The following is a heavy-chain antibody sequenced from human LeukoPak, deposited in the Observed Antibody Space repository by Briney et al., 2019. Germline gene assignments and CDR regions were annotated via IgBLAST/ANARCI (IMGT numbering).Heavy chain of an antibody. D-gene: IGHD2-2*02. CDR1: GGSIISGDYY. CDR2: IYHNGDT. Sequence: SETLSLTCIVSGGSIISGDYYWSWIRQPPGKGLEWIGYIYHNGDTYYNPSLKSRVSISVGTSKNQFSLKLSSVTAADTAVYYCARAGVVPAAINRAFDIWGQGSVVTVSS. J-gene: IGHJ3*02. V-gene: IGHV4-30-4*08. CDR3: ARAGVVPAAINRAFDI.